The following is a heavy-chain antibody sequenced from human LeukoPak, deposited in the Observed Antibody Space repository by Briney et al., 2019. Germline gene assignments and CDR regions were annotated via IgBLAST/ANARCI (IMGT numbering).Heavy chain of an antibody. V-gene: IGHV3-20*04. CDR2: INWNGGST. CDR1: GFTFDDYG. Sequence: PGGSLRLSCAASGFTFDDYGMSWVRQAPGKGLEWVSGINWNGGSTGYADSVKGRFTISRDNAKNSLYLQMNTLRAEDTAVYSCARLAGSGAAAYLDYWGQGTLVTVSS. J-gene: IGHJ4*02. CDR3: ARLAGSGAAAYLDY. D-gene: IGHD6-13*01.